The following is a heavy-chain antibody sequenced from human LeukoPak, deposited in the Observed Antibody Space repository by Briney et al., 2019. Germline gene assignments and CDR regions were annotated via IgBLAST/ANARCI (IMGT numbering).Heavy chain of an antibody. Sequence: SETLSLTCTVSGDSINNYYWSWIRQPAGKGLEWIGRIYSTGSTNYNPSLKSRDTMSVDTSKNQFSLKLSSVTAADTAVYYCAKVRYGTFNWFDPWGQGTQVTVSS. CDR2: IYSTGST. D-gene: IGHD2/OR15-2a*01. V-gene: IGHV4-4*07. J-gene: IGHJ5*02. CDR1: GDSINNYY. CDR3: AKVRYGTFNWFDP.